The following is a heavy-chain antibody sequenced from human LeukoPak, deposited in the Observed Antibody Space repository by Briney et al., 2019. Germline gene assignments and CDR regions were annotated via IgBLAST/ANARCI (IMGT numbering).Heavy chain of an antibody. CDR2: INSDGSST. J-gene: IGHJ4*02. D-gene: IGHD2-21*02. V-gene: IGHV3-74*01. Sequence: GGSLRLSCAASGFTFSSYWMHWVRQAPGKGLVWVSRINSDGSSTSYADSVKGRFTISRDNAKNTLYLQMNSLRAEDTAVYYCAKAPNPYCGGDCYLIDYWGQGTLVTVSS. CDR1: GFTFSSYW. CDR3: AKAPNPYCGGDCYLIDY.